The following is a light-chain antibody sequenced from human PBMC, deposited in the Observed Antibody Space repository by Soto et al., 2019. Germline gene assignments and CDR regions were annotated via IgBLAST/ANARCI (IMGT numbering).Light chain of an antibody. J-gene: IGLJ1*01. Sequence: QSVLTQPPSASGSPGQSVTISCTGTSSDVGGYNYVSWYQQHPGKAPKLVISEVSQRPSGVPDRFSGSKSGNTASLTVSGLQAEDEADYYCCSYAGSTSYVFGTGNKVTVL. CDR2: EVS. CDR1: SSDVGGYNY. V-gene: IGLV2-8*01. CDR3: CSYAGSTSYV.